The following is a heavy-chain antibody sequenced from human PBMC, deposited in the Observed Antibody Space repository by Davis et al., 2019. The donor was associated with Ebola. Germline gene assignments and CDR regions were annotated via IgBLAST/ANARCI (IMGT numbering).Heavy chain of an antibody. CDR1: GYTFTNYY. V-gene: IGHV1-46*01. CDR3: ATAKQWLSWFDP. D-gene: IGHD6-19*01. J-gene: IGHJ5*02. Sequence: AASVKVSCKASGYTFTNYYMHWVRQAPGQGLEWMGMINPNDGRTIYAQKFQGRVTMTEDTSTDTAYMELSSLRSEDTAVYYCATAKQWLSWFDPWGQGTLVTVSP. CDR2: INPNDGRT.